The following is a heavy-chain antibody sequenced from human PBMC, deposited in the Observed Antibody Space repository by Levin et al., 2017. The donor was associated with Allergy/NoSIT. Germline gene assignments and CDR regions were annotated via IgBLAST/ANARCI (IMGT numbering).Heavy chain of an antibody. CDR1: GYEFSNYY. CDR2: INPNGGST. CDR3: ARGDFSSYADSVEFTY. J-gene: IGHJ4*02. D-gene: IGHD6-13*01. Sequence: EASVKVSCQASGYEFSNYYVHWVRQAPGQGLEWMGIINPNGGSTSYAQKFQGRVTMTADTSTDRVYMVLSSLRSEDTAMYYCARGDFSSYADSVEFTYWGQGSLVTVSS. V-gene: IGHV1-46*01.